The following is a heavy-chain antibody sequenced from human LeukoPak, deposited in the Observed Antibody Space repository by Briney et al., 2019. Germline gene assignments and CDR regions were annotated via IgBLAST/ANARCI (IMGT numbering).Heavy chain of an antibody. CDR2: IYTSGST. CDR3: ARLRSSTAHRPGANWFHP. D-gene: IGHD2-2*01. Sequence: SETLSLICTVSGGSISSGSYYWSWIRQPAGKGLEWIGRIYTSGSTNYNPSLKSRVTISVDTSKNQFSLKLSSVTAADTAVYYCARLRSSTAHRPGANWFHPWGQGTLVTVSS. V-gene: IGHV4-61*02. CDR1: GGSISSGSYY. J-gene: IGHJ5*02.